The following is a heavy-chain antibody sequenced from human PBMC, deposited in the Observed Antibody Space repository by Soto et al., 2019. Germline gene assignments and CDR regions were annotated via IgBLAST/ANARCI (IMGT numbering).Heavy chain of an antibody. V-gene: IGHV3-30*18. CDR2: ISYDGTKK. D-gene: IGHD6-19*01. J-gene: IGHJ4*02. CDR1: GFTFGTYG. Sequence: LRLSCAASGFTFGTYGMHWVRQAPGKGLEWVADISYDGTKKFYIDSVKGRFTISRDNSKNTLYLQMNGLRTEDTAVYYCAQEAPGGWHFFDSWGQGTLVTVSS. CDR3: AQEAPGGWHFFDS.